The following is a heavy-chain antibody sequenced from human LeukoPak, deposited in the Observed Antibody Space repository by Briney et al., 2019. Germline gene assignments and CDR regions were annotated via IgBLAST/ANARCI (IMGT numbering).Heavy chain of an antibody. J-gene: IGHJ4*02. V-gene: IGHV4-39*01. CDR1: GGSISSSSYY. Sequence: PSETLSLTCTVSGGSISSSSYYWGWIRQPPGKGLEWIGSIYYSGSTCYNPSLKSRVTISVDTSKNQFSLKLSSVTAADTAVYYCASLLKSHYYDSSGYYYGIDYWGQGTLVTVSS. CDR2: IYYSGST. D-gene: IGHD3-22*01. CDR3: ASLLKSHYYDSSGYYYGIDY.